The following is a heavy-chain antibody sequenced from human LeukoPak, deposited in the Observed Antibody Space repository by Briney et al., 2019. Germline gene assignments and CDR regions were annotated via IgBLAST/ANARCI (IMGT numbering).Heavy chain of an antibody. CDR2: IRYDGSNK. CDR3: AKDWEIVVVPAAMNY. V-gene: IGHV3-30*02. Sequence: GGSLRLSCAASGFTVSSYGMHWVRQAPGKGLEWVAFIRYDGSNKYYADSVKGRFTISRDNSKNTLYLQMNSLRAEDTAVYYCAKDWEIVVVPAAMNYWGQGTLVTVSS. CDR1: GFTVSSYG. D-gene: IGHD2-2*01. J-gene: IGHJ4*02.